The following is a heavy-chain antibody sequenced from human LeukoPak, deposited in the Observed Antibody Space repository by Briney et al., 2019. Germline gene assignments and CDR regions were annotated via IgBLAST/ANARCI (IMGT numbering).Heavy chain of an antibody. J-gene: IGHJ4*02. CDR3: ARNYDFWSGYRFDY. CDR1: GGSFSGYY. D-gene: IGHD3-3*01. V-gene: IGHV4-34*01. Sequence: KASETLSLTCAVYGGSFSGYYWSWIRQPPGKGLEWIGEINHSGGTNYNPSLKSRVTISVDTSKNQFSLKLSSVTAADTAVYYCARNYDFWSGYRFDYWGQGTLVTVSS. CDR2: INHSGGT.